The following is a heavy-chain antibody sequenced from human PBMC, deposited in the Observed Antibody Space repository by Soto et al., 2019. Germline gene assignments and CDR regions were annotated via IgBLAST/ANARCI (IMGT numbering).Heavy chain of an antibody. CDR3: ARGDLTPFDY. J-gene: IGHJ4*02. CDR1: GYTFTSYA. Sequence: QVQLVQSGAEVKKPGASVKVSCKASGYTFTSYAMHWVRQAPGQRLEWMGWINAGNGNTKYSPKFPGRVTITRDTAASTAYMELSSLRSEDTAVYYCARGDLTPFDYWGQGTLVTVSS. CDR2: INAGNGNT. D-gene: IGHD7-27*01. V-gene: IGHV1-3*01.